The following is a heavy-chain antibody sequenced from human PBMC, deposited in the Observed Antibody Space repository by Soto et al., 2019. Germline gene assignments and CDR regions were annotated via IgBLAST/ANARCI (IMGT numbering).Heavy chain of an antibody. Sequence: ASVKVSCKASGYTFTSLYINWVRQAPGQGLGWMGWVNPNTGLTKYAQKFQGRVIMTRDTSINTAYMELSGLTSDDTAVYYCTTLRRDTWGQGTLVTVSS. V-gene: IGHV1-2*02. D-gene: IGHD3-9*01. CDR1: GYTFTSLY. CDR2: VNPNTGLT. CDR3: TTLRRDT. J-gene: IGHJ5*02.